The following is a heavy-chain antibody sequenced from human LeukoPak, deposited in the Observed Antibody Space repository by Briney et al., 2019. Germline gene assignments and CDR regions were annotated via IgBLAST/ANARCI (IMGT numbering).Heavy chain of an antibody. D-gene: IGHD5-12*01. Sequence: SETLSLTCTVSGGPISSSSYYWGWIRQPPGKGLEWIGSIYYSGSTYYNPSLKSRVTISVDTSKNQFSLKLSSVTAADTAVYYCARDHPGVATIRYLFRYSAFDYWGQGTLVTVSS. CDR1: GGPISSSSYY. CDR2: IYYSGST. V-gene: IGHV4-39*07. J-gene: IGHJ4*02. CDR3: ARDHPGVATIRYLFRYSAFDY.